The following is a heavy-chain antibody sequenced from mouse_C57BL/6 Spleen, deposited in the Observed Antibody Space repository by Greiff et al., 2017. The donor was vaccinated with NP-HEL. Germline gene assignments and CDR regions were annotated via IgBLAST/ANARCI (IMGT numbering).Heavy chain of an antibody. CDR1: GYTFTSYW. Sequence: QVHVKQPGTELVKPGASVKLSCKASGYTFTSYWMHWVKQRPGQGLEWIGNINPSNGGTNYNEKFKSKATLTVDKSSSTAYMQLSSLTSEDSAVYYCASMTTVVATDYWGQGTTLTVSS. CDR3: ASMTTVVATDY. V-gene: IGHV1-53*01. CDR2: INPSNGGT. D-gene: IGHD1-1*01. J-gene: IGHJ2*01.